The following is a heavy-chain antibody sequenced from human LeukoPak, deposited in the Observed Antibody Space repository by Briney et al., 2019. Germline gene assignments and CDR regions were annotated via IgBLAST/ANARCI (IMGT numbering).Heavy chain of an antibody. Sequence: SETLSLTCTVFGGSISTYYWSWIRQPPGKGLEWIGYIYYSGSTNYNPSLKSRVTISVDTSKNQFSLKLSSVTAADTAVYYCARVGAMCSGGSCYSTGSYYGMDVWGQGTTVTVSS. CDR3: ARVGAMCSGGSCYSTGSYYGMDV. J-gene: IGHJ6*02. D-gene: IGHD2-15*01. CDR1: GGSISTYY. CDR2: IYYSGST. V-gene: IGHV4-59*01.